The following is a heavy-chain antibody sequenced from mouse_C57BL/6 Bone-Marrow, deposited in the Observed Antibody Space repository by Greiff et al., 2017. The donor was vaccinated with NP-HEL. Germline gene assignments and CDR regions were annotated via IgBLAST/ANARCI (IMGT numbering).Heavy chain of an antibody. Sequence: LVEPGASVKISCKASGYAFSSSWMNWVKQRPGKGLEWIGRIYPGDGDTNYNGKFKGKATLTADKSSSTAYMQLSSLTSEDSAVYFCARSGNDRYYAMDYWGQGTSVTVSS. V-gene: IGHV1-82*01. D-gene: IGHD2-12*01. J-gene: IGHJ4*01. CDR2: IYPGDGDT. CDR3: ARSGNDRYYAMDY. CDR1: GYAFSSSW.